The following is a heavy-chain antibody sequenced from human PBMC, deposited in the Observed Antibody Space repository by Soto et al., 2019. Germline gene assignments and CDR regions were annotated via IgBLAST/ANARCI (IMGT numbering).Heavy chain of an antibody. V-gene: IGHV5-10-1*01. CDR1: GYSFAGYW. Sequence: GETLKISCKGSGYSFAGYWITWVRQKPAKGLEWMGRIDPSDSQTYYSPSFRGHVTISVTKSITTVFLQWSSLRASDTAMYYCARQIYDSDTGPNFQYYFDSWGQGTPVTVSS. CDR3: ARQIYDSDTGPNFQYYFDS. D-gene: IGHD3-22*01. J-gene: IGHJ4*02. CDR2: IDPSDSQT.